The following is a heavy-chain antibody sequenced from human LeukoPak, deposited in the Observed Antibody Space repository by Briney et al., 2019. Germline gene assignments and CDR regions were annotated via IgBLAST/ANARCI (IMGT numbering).Heavy chain of an antibody. CDR2: IYISGNT. J-gene: IGHJ4*02. Sequence: SETLSLTCNVSGVSIRSYYWSWIRQPAGGGLEWIGRIYISGNTNYNPSLKSRVTMSLDTSKNQFSLNLNSVTAADTAVYYCARTMSFSTQYYFDDWGQGTLVTVSS. CDR3: ARTMSFSTQYYFDD. V-gene: IGHV4-4*07. D-gene: IGHD3-22*01. CDR1: GVSIRSYY.